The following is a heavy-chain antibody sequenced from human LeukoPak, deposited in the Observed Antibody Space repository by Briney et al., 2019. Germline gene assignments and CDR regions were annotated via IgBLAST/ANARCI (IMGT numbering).Heavy chain of an antibody. Sequence: PSETLSLTCAVYGGSFSGYYWRWIRQPPGKGLEGMGEINHSGSTNDNPSLKRGVIISVETSKHHFSLKLSSVTAADTAVYFCARGPPTDYYDSSGFYYVFDYWGQGTLVTVSS. V-gene: IGHV4-34*01. J-gene: IGHJ4*02. CDR2: INHSGST. D-gene: IGHD3-22*01. CDR3: ARGPPTDYYDSSGFYYVFDY. CDR1: GGSFSGYY.